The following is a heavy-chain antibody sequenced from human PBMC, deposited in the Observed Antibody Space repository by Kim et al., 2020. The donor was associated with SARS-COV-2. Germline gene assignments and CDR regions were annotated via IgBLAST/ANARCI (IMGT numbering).Heavy chain of an antibody. Sequence: TNYAQKFQGRVTMTRDTSISTAYMELSRLRSDDTAVYSCARGWGQPNFDYWGQGTLVTVSS. V-gene: IGHV1-2*02. D-gene: IGHD3-16*01. J-gene: IGHJ4*02. CDR3: ARGWGQPNFDY. CDR2: T.